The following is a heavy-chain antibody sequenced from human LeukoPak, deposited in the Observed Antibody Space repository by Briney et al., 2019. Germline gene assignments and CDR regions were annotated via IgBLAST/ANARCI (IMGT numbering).Heavy chain of an antibody. Sequence: ASVKVSCKASGGTFSSYAINWVRQAPGQGLEWMGWINPNSGGTNYAQKFQGRVTMTRDTSISTAYMELSRMRSDDTAVYYCARGDGYNPPFDYWGQGTLVTVSS. V-gene: IGHV1-2*02. CDR1: GGTFSSYA. CDR2: INPNSGGT. J-gene: IGHJ4*02. D-gene: IGHD5-24*01. CDR3: ARGDGYNPPFDY.